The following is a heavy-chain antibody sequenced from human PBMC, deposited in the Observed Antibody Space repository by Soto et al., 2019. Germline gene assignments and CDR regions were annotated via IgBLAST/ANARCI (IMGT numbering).Heavy chain of an antibody. V-gene: IGHV3-23*01. Sequence: EVQLLESGGGLVQPGGSLRLSCAASGFTFSSYAMSWVRQAPGKGLEWVSAISGSGGSTYYADSVKGRFTISRDNSKNTLYLQRTSLRAEDTAVYYCAKDGGIAVAGFDYWGQGTLVTVSS. CDR3: AKDGGIAVAGFDY. CDR2: ISGSGGST. CDR1: GFTFSSYA. D-gene: IGHD6-19*01. J-gene: IGHJ4*02.